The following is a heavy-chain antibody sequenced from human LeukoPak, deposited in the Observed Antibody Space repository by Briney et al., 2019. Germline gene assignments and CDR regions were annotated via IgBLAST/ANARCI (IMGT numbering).Heavy chain of an antibody. CDR1: GDSISSSSYY. Sequence: PSETLSLTCTVSGDSISSSSYYWGWIRQPPGKGLEWIGSIYYTGSTYYNPSLTSRVTISVDTSKNQFSLKLSSVTAADTAVYYCARHVPSAPAGQYWGQGTLVSVSS. CDR2: IYYTGST. J-gene: IGHJ4*02. CDR3: ARHVPSAPAGQY. V-gene: IGHV4-39*01. D-gene: IGHD6-6*01.